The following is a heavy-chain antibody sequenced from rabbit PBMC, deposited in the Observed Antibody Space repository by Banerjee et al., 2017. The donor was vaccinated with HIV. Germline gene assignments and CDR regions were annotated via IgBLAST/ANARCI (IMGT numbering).Heavy chain of an antibody. V-gene: IGHV1S45*01. Sequence: QEQLEESGGDLVKPGASLTLTCKASGFSLSSYWYMCWVRQAPGKGLEWIACIYAGSSGSTWYASWAKGRFTISKTSSTTVTLQMTSLTAADTATYFCARDLAGVIGWNFNLWGPGTLVTVS. CDR3: ARDLAGVIGWNFNL. D-gene: IGHD4-1*01. CDR1: GFSLSSYWY. J-gene: IGHJ4*01. CDR2: IYAGSSGST.